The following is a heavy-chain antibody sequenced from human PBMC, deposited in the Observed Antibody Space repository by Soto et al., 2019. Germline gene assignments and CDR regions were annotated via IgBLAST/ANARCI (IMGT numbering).Heavy chain of an antibody. CDR3: ARGGSYYDFWSGIPYYYYGMDV. Sequence: ASVKVSCKASGYTFTSYGISWVRQAPLQGLEWMGWISAYNGNTNYAQKLQGRVTMTTDTSTSTAYMELRSLRSDDTAVYYCARGGSYYDFWSGIPYYYYGMDVWGQGTTVTVSS. J-gene: IGHJ6*02. V-gene: IGHV1-18*04. D-gene: IGHD3-3*01. CDR2: ISAYNGNT. CDR1: GYTFTSYG.